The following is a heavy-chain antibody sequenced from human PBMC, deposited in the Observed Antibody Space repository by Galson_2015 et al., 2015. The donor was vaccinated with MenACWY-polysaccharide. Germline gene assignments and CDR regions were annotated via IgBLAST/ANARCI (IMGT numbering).Heavy chain of an antibody. CDR3: ARGGLPGAMDF. Sequence: SLRLSCAASGFSFNNHWMNWVRQAPGKGLEWVANMNQDGSTKYSIDSVKGRFTISRDNAKNSLSPQMNSLRGDDTAVYYCARGGLPGAMDFWGQGTLVTVSS. CDR1: GFSFNNHW. V-gene: IGHV3-7*01. CDR2: MNQDGSTK. J-gene: IGHJ4*02. D-gene: IGHD2-2*01.